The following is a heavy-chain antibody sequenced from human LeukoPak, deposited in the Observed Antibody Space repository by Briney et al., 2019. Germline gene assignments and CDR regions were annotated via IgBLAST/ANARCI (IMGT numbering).Heavy chain of an antibody. Sequence: ASVKVSCKASGYTFTSYYMHWVRQAPGQGLEWMGIINPSGGSTSYAQKFQGRVTITRNTSISTAYMELSSLRSEDTAVYYCARGHGGGTIDYWGQGTLVTVSS. CDR2: INPSGGST. V-gene: IGHV1-46*01. J-gene: IGHJ4*02. CDR3: ARGHGGGTIDY. D-gene: IGHD2-8*01. CDR1: GYTFTSYY.